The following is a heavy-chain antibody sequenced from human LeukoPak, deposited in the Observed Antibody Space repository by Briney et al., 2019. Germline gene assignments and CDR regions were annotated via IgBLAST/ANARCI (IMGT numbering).Heavy chain of an antibody. J-gene: IGHJ4*02. CDR1: GGSFSGYY. CDR3: ARVRAYSSSWYVVG. CDR2: INHRGST. V-gene: IGHV4-34*01. Sequence: SETLSLTCAVYGGSFSGYYWSWIRQPPGKGLEWIGEINHRGSTNYNPSLKSRVTISVDTSKNQFSLKLSSVTAADTAVYYCARVRAYSSSWYVVGWGQGTLVTVSS. D-gene: IGHD6-13*01.